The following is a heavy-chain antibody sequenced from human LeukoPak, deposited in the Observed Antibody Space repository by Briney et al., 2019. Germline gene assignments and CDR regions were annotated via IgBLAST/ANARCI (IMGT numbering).Heavy chain of an antibody. V-gene: IGHV1-46*01. J-gene: IGHJ4*02. CDR3: ARDQEAFDY. CDR2: IYPKDGST. Sequence: ASVKVSCKASGYSFTSNYIHWVRQAPGQGLEWMGMIYPKDGSTSYAQKFQGRVTVTRDTSTSTVHMELSGLRSEDTAVYYCARDQEAFDYWGQGTLVTVSS. CDR1: GYSFTSNY.